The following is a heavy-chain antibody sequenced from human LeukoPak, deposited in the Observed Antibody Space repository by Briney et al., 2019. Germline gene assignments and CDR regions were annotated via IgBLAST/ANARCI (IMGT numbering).Heavy chain of an antibody. V-gene: IGHV4-4*07. J-gene: IGHJ4*02. D-gene: IGHD3-22*01. CDR3: ARAQVVVITALDDY. CDR2: IYTSGST. CDR1: GGSISSYY. Sequence: PSETLSLTCTVSGGSISSYYWSWIRQPAGKGLEWIGRIYTSGSTNYNPSLKSRVTMSVDTSKNQFSLKLSSVTAADTAVYYCARAQVVVITALDDYWGQGTLVTVSS.